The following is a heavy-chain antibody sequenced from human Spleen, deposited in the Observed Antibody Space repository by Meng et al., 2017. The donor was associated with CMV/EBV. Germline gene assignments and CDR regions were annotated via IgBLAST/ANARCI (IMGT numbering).Heavy chain of an antibody. D-gene: IGHD2-2*01. V-gene: IGHV3-23*03. Sequence: LSGAACGFTFRSYAMSWVRQAPGKGLEWVSVIYSGGSSTYYADSVKGRFTISRDNSKNTLYLQMNSLRAEDTAVYYCFCSSQGSFDYWGQGTLVTVSS. CDR2: IYSGGSST. CDR1: GFTFRSYA. J-gene: IGHJ4*02. CDR3: FCSSQGSFDY.